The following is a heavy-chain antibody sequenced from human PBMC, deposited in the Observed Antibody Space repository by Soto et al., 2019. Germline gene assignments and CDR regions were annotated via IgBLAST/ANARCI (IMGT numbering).Heavy chain of an antibody. CDR2: IIPIFGTA. CDR3: ARGLNYGNFDY. V-gene: IGHV1-69*13. CDR1: GGTFSSYA. D-gene: IGHD3-10*01. Sequence: VASVKVSCKASGGTFSSYAISWVRQAPGQGLEWMGGIIPIFGTANYAQKFQGRVTITADESTSTAYMELSSLRSEDTAVFYCARGLNYGNFDYWGQGTLVTVSS. J-gene: IGHJ4*02.